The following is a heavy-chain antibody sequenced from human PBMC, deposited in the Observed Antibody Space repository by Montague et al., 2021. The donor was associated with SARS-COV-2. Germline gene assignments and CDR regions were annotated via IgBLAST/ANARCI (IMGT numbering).Heavy chain of an antibody. Sequence: SETLSLTCAVYVGSFSGYYWSWIRQPPGKGLEWIGEINHSGSTNYNPSLRSRITILVDTSKNQFSLKLRSVTAADTAIYYCARRESGWLDAFDIWGQGTMVTVSS. CDR1: VGSFSGYY. V-gene: IGHV4-34*01. J-gene: IGHJ3*02. CDR2: INHSGST. D-gene: IGHD6-19*01. CDR3: ARRESGWLDAFDI.